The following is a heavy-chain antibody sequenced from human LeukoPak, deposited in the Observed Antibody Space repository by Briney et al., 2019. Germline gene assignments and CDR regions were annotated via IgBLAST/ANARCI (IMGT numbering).Heavy chain of an antibody. CDR2: ITSSGNYI. CDR3: ARDDSRGFAY. V-gene: IGHV3-21*01. J-gene: IGHJ4*02. CDR1: GFTFSSYS. D-gene: IGHD2-21*01. Sequence: PGGSLRLSCAGSGFTFSSYSMNWVRQAPGKGLEWVSSITSSGNYISYADSVKGRFTIPRDNAKNSLYLQMNSLRAEDTAVYYCARDDSRGFAYWGQGTLVTVSS.